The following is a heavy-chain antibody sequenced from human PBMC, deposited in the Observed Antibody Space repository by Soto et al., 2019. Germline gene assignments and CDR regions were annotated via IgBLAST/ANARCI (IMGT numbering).Heavy chain of an antibody. Sequence: QVQLVESGGGVVQPGRSLRLSCAVSGFTVSTYGMHWVRQAPGKGLEWVAVISRDGGTKYYADSVKGRFPISRENSRNTLFVEMNSLRGDDLAVYYRYGEVASRYWGQGTLVPLSS. CDR1: GFTVSTYG. CDR3: YGEVASRY. CDR2: ISRDGGTK. J-gene: IGHJ4*02. V-gene: IGHV3-30*03. D-gene: IGHD2-21*01.